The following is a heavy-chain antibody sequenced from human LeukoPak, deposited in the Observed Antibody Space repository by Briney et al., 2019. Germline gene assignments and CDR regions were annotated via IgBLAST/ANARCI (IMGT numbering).Heavy chain of an antibody. CDR1: GFTFSSYW. CDR2: INSDGSST. V-gene: IGHV3-74*01. D-gene: IGHD1-26*01. CDR3: ARDFRWENGGFDY. J-gene: IGHJ4*02. Sequence: GGSLRLSCAASGFTFSSYWMHWVRQAPGKGLVWVSRINSDGSSTTYADSVKGRFTISRDNAKNSLYLQMNSLRAEDTAVYYCARDFRWENGGFDYWGQGTLVTVSS.